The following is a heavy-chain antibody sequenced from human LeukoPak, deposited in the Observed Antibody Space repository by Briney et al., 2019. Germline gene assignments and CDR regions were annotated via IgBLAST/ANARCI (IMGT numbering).Heavy chain of an antibody. CDR1: GGSISSYC. Sequence: SETLSLTCTVSGGSISSYCCSWIRQPPGKRLEWIGYIYYSGSTNYNPSLKSRVTISVDTSKNQFSLKLRSVTAADTAVYYCAISNYDILTGYPTSFDYWGQGTLVSVSS. CDR3: AISNYDILTGYPTSFDY. V-gene: IGHV4-59*01. D-gene: IGHD3-9*01. J-gene: IGHJ4*02. CDR2: IYYSGST.